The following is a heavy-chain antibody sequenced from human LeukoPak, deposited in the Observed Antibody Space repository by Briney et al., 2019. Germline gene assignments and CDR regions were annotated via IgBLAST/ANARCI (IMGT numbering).Heavy chain of an antibody. CDR1: GYTFTSYY. CDR3: ARDPPSGSYGDAFDI. J-gene: IGHJ3*02. CDR2: INPSGGST. D-gene: IGHD1-26*01. Sequence: ASVKVSCKASGYTFTSYYMHWVRQAPGQGLEWMGIINPSGGSTSYAQKFQGRVTMTRDMSTSTVYMELSSLRSGDTAVYYCARDPPSGSYGDAFDIWGQGTMVTVSS. V-gene: IGHV1-46*01.